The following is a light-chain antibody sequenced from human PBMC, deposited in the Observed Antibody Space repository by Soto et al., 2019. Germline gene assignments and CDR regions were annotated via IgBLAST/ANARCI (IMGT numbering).Light chain of an antibody. V-gene: IGLV2-8*01. Sequence: QSALTQAPSASGSPGQSVTIYCAGTSNDVGRFNYVSWYQRHPGKAPKLIIYEVNKRPSGVPDRFSGSKSGNTASLTVSGLQAEDEADYFCSSFVHGTSYVFGTGTKVTVL. CDR1: SNDVGRFNY. CDR3: SSFVHGTSYV. J-gene: IGLJ1*01. CDR2: EVN.